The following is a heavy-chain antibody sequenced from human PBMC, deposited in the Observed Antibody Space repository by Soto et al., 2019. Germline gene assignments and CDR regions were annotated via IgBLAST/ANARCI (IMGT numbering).Heavy chain of an antibody. CDR2: ISSSSSTI. J-gene: IGHJ4*02. CDR3: ARDLGGSSGWYESVR. D-gene: IGHD6-19*01. Sequence: GGSLRLSCAASGFTFSSYSMNWVRQAPGKGLEWVSYISSSSSTIYYADSVKGRFTISRDNAKNSLYLQMNSLRAEDTAVYYCARDLGGSSGWYESVRWGQGTLVTVSS. V-gene: IGHV3-48*01. CDR1: GFTFSSYS.